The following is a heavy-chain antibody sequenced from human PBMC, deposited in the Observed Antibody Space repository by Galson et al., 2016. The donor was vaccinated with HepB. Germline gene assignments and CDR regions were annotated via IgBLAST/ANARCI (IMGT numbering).Heavy chain of an antibody. J-gene: IGHJ4*02. V-gene: IGHV3-11*06. CDR1: GFTFNDFY. CDR2: ISSSSSYT. Sequence: SLRLSCAASGFTFNDFYMSWIRQAPGKRLEWLSYISSSSSYTNYADPAKGRFTISRDNAKNSLYLQMNGLRAEDTAVYYCARDLDYGGNSGVDYWGQGTLVTVSS. D-gene: IGHD4-23*01. CDR3: ARDLDYGGNSGVDY.